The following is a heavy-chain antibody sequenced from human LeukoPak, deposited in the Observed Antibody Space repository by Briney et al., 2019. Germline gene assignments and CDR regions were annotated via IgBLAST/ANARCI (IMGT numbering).Heavy chain of an antibody. J-gene: IGHJ4*02. Sequence: GGSLRLSCAASGFTFSSYAMSGVRQAPARGLEWVASLRGNGETFYADSVKGRCTLFRDVSTNTVYLQLNNLSVEDTAVYYCAKASWVSSDDAVWWGQGTLVTVSS. V-gene: IGHV3-23*01. CDR1: GFTFSSYA. CDR3: AKASWVSSDDAVW. D-gene: IGHD3-3*01. CDR2: LRGNGET.